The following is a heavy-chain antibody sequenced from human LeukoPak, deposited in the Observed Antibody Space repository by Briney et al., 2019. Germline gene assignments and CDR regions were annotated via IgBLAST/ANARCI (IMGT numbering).Heavy chain of an antibody. J-gene: IGHJ4*02. Sequence: GGSLRLSCTTSGFTFSSFEMNWVRQAPGKGLEWVSYISASGSTKYYADSVKGRFTISRDNTKNSLYLQMNSLRAEDTAVYYCARGYSYGATGFDYWGQGTLVTVSS. CDR1: GFTFSSFE. CDR3: ARGYSYGATGFDY. CDR2: ISASGSTK. V-gene: IGHV3-48*03. D-gene: IGHD5-18*01.